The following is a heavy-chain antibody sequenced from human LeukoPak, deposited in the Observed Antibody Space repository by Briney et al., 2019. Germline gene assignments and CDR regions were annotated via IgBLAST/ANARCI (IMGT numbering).Heavy chain of an antibody. CDR1: GFTFSSYG. CDR3: ARGLALDY. V-gene: IGHV3-48*04. Sequence: GRSLRLSCAASGFTFSSYGMHWVRQAPGKGLEWVSYISGSGSSKYYADSVKGRFTISRDNAKNSLYLQMNSLRAADTAVYYCARGLALDYWGQGTLVTVSS. J-gene: IGHJ4*02. CDR2: ISGSGSSK. D-gene: IGHD2-21*01.